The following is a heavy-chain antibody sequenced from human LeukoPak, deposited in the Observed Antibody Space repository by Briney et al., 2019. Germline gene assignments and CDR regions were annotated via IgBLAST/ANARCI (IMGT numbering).Heavy chain of an antibody. J-gene: IGHJ4*02. D-gene: IGHD2-8*02. CDR3: ARGTGTNPRDYFDY. Sequence: ASVKVSCKASGYTFTGYYMHWVRQAPGQGLEWMGWINPNSGGTNYVQKFQGRVTMTRDTSISTAYMELSRLRSDDTAVYYCARGTGTNPRDYFDYWGQGTLVTVSS. CDR1: GYTFTGYY. CDR2: INPNSGGT. V-gene: IGHV1-2*02.